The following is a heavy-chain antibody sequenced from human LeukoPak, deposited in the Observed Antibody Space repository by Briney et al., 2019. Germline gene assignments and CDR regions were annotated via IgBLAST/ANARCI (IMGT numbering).Heavy chain of an antibody. Sequence: SETLSLTCAVYGGSFSGYYWGWIRQPPGKRLEWIGEINHSGSTNYNPSLKSRVTISVDTSKNQFSLKLSSVTAADTAVYYCAKTGKWDTIFWRHYFDYWGQGTLVTVSS. CDR3: AKTGKWDTIFWRHYFDY. V-gene: IGHV4-34*01. CDR1: GGSFSGYY. J-gene: IGHJ4*02. CDR2: INHSGST. D-gene: IGHD3-9*01.